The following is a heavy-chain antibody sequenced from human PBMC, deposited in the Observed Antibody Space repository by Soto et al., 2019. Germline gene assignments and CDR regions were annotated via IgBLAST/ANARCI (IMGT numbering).Heavy chain of an antibody. V-gene: IGHV1-69*13. Sequence: ASVKVSCKASGGTFSSYAISWVRQAPGQGPEWMGGIIPILGTANYAQKFQGRVTITADESTSTAYMELSSLRSEDTAVYYCARVPGIAAAGTKYYFDYWGQGTLVTVSS. J-gene: IGHJ4*02. CDR3: ARVPGIAAAGTKYYFDY. CDR2: IIPILGTA. CDR1: GGTFSSYA. D-gene: IGHD6-13*01.